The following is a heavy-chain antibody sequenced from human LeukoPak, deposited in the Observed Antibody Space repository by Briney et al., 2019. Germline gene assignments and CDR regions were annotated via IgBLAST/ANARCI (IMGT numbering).Heavy chain of an antibody. D-gene: IGHD5-24*01. CDR1: GFTFSNFG. V-gene: IGHV3-30*03. CDR3: ARDKYGYNTPIDY. Sequence: GSLRLSCAASGFTFSNFGMYWVRQAPGKGLEWVAVPSYDGKNKYHADSVKGRFTMSRDNSKNTLYLQMNSLRLEDTAVYYCARDKYGYNTPIDYWGQGTLVTVSS. J-gene: IGHJ4*02. CDR2: PSYDGKNK.